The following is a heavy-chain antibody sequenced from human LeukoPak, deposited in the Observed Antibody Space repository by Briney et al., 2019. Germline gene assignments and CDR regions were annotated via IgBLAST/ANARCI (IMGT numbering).Heavy chain of an antibody. CDR1: GYSFTSYW. CDR2: IDPSDSYT. CDR3: ARVRLWFGEPSHFDY. J-gene: IGHJ4*02. Sequence: GESLQISCKGSGYSFTSYWISWVRQLPGKGREWMGRIDPSDSYTNYSPSFQGHVTISADKSISTAYLQWSSLKASDTAMSYCARVRLWFGEPSHFDYWGQGTLVTVSS. V-gene: IGHV5-10-1*01. D-gene: IGHD3-10*01.